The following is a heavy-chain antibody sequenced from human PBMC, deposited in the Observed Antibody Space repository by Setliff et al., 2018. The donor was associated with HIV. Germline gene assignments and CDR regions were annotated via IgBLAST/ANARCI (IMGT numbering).Heavy chain of an antibody. J-gene: IGHJ3*01. CDR1: GDSIGYYY. Sequence: SETLSLTCTVSGDSIGYYYWSWIRQPAGRGLEWMGRIHTSGSANYNPSLTSRVTLSVDTSKNQFFLKLTSLSAADTAVYYCARDRIEVVVDGPRDVFDVWGRGTTVTVS. V-gene: IGHV4-4*07. D-gene: IGHD2-15*01. CDR2: IHTSGSA. CDR3: ARDRIEVVVDGPRDVFDV.